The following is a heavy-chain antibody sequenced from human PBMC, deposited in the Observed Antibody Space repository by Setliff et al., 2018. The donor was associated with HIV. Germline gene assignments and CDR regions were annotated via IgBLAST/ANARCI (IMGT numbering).Heavy chain of an antibody. CDR1: GDTFSTYV. CDR2: VTPILHTT. J-gene: IGHJ4*02. CDR3: ARDHQTMLWLDY. D-gene: IGHD2-21*01. V-gene: IGHV1-69*10. Sequence: SVKVSCKSSGDTFSTYVFTWVRQAPGQGLEWMGGVTPILHTTNYAQKFQGRVTITADISARTVYMELSSLTSEDTAIYYCARDHQTMLWLDYWGQGTLVTVSS.